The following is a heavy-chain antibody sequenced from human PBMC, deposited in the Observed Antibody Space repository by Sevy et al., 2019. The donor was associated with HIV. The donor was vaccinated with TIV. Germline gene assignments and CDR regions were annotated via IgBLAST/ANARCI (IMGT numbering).Heavy chain of an antibody. V-gene: IGHV1-69*13. CDR2: IIPILNTV. D-gene: IGHD6-19*01. Sequence: ASVKVSCKASGGIFKSYGSSWVRQAPGQGLEWMGGIIPILNTVHYAQKFQGRVTITADESTKTAYMELSSLRSEDTAVYYCVRGGGNGWYYFDYWGRGTLVTVSS. CDR3: VRGGGNGWYYFDY. J-gene: IGHJ4*02. CDR1: GGIFKSYG.